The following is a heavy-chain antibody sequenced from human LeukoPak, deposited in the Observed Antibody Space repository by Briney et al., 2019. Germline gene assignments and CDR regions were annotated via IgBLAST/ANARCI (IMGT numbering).Heavy chain of an antibody. D-gene: IGHD3-10*01. CDR1: GFTFTNYA. J-gene: IGHJ4*02. CDR3: ARHDSYIPY. Sequence: GGSLRLSCAASGFTFTNYAMRWVRQAPGKGLEWVSGISDVEKIPYYSDSVKGRFTISRDNSKKTVYLQMNNLRAEDTAVYFCARHDSYIPYWGQGIPVTVSS. V-gene: IGHV3-23*01. CDR2: ISDVEKIP.